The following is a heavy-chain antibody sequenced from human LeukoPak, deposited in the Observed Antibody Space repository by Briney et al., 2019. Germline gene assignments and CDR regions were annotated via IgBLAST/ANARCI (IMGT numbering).Heavy chain of an antibody. J-gene: IGHJ4*02. V-gene: IGHV1-2*02. D-gene: IGHD5-18*01. Sequence: ASVKVSCKASGYTFTSYGISWVRQAPGQGLEWMGWINPNSGGTNYAQKFQGRVTMTRDTSISTAYMELSRLRSDDTAVYYCARRGYSYGLAYWGQGTLVTVSS. CDR3: ARRGYSYGLAY. CDR2: INPNSGGT. CDR1: GYTFTSYG.